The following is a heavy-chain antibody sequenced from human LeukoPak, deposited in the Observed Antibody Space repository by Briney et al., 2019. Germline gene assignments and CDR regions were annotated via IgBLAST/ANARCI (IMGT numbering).Heavy chain of an antibody. D-gene: IGHD3-10*01. Sequence: GGSLRLSCAASGFTFSSYAMHWVRQAPGKGLEWVSAISGSGGSTYYADSVKGRFTISRDNSKNTLYLQMNSLRAEDTAVYYCAKNYYGSGSYYKPFDYWGQGTLVTVSS. CDR3: AKNYYGSGSYYKPFDY. V-gene: IGHV3-23*01. CDR1: GFTFSSYA. CDR2: ISGSGGST. J-gene: IGHJ4*02.